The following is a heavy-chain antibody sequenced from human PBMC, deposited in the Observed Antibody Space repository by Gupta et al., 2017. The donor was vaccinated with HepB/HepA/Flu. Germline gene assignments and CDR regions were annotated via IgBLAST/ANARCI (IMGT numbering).Heavy chain of an antibody. CDR2: ISYSGNT. V-gene: IGHV4-39*01. CDR1: GGSISSSSYY. D-gene: IGHD5-12*01. J-gene: IGHJ4*02. Sequence: QLQLQESGPGLVKPSETLSLTCTVSGGSISSSSYYWGWIRQPPGKGLEWIGSISYSGNTYYNPSLKSRVAISVDTSKRQFSLKLSSVTAADMSVYYCARQGEYSGYELLVSYYWDYWGQGTLVNVSS. CDR3: ARQGEYSGYELLVSYYWDY.